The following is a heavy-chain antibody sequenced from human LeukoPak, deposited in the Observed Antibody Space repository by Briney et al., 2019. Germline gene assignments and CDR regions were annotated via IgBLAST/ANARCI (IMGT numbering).Heavy chain of an antibody. V-gene: IGHV3-33*01. J-gene: IGHJ6*04. CDR2: IWYDGSNK. D-gene: IGHD1-26*01. Sequence: GRSLRLSCAASGLTFSSYGMHWVRQAPGKGLEWVAVIWYDGSNKYYADSVKGRFTISRDNSKNTLYLQMNSLRAEDTAVYYCARERSRWEGYYYGMDVWGKGTTVTVSS. CDR1: GLTFSSYG. CDR3: ARERSRWEGYYYGMDV.